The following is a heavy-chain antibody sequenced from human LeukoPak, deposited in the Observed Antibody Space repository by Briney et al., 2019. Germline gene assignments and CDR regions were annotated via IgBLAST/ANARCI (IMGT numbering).Heavy chain of an antibody. Sequence: GASVKVSCKASGFTFTGYYMHWVRQAPGQGLQWLGWISASNGNTNYAQKFRDRVTMSTDTSTGTAYLDVRSLTSDDTAVYYCARDHSNWNYAPDFWGQGTLVIVSS. CDR3: ARDHSNWNYAPDF. J-gene: IGHJ4*02. CDR1: GFTFTGYY. V-gene: IGHV1-18*04. D-gene: IGHD3-16*01. CDR2: ISASNGNT.